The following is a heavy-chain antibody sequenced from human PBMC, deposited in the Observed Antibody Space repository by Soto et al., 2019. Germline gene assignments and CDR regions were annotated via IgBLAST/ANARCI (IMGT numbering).Heavy chain of an antibody. J-gene: IGHJ4*02. D-gene: IGHD5-18*01. CDR2: ITVYNGNT. Sequence: ASVKVSCKASCYTFTNYGVSWVRQAPGQGLEWMGWITVYNGNTHYAQNLQGRVTMTTDTSTSTAHMELWSLGSDDTAVYYCARSYSYGSYWYFDYWGQGALVTVSS. CDR1: CYTFTNYG. V-gene: IGHV1-18*04. CDR3: ARSYSYGSYWYFDY.